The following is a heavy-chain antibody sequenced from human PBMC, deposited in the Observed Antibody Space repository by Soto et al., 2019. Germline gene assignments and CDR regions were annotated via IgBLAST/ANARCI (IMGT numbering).Heavy chain of an antibody. V-gene: IGHV4-30-4*01. Sequence: QVQLQESGPGLVKPSQTLSLTCTVSGGSINNGDYYWSWIRQPPEKGLEWIGYIYVSGSTYYNPSLKSRVTISTATSMTQFALNLNSVTAADAAVYYCVGYYGARVYFDYWGQGSLVTVSS. J-gene: IGHJ4*02. CDR3: VGYYGARVYFDY. D-gene: IGHD4-17*01. CDR2: IYVSGST. CDR1: GGSINNGDYY.